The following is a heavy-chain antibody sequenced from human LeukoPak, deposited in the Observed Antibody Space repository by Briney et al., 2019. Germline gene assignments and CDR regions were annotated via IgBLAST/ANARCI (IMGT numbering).Heavy chain of an antibody. Sequence: PSETLSLTCAVYGGSFSGYYWSWIRQPPGKGLEWIGEINHSGSTKYNPSLKSRVTISVDTSKNQFSLKLSSVPAADTAVYYCARVPHLRFLEWLLPTVDAFDIWGQGTMVTVSS. V-gene: IGHV4-34*01. CDR1: GGSFSGYY. J-gene: IGHJ3*02. CDR3: ARVPHLRFLEWLLPTVDAFDI. D-gene: IGHD3-3*01. CDR2: INHSGST.